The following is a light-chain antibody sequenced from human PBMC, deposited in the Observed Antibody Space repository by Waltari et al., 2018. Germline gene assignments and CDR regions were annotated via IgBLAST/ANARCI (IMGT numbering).Light chain of an antibody. CDR1: QSISSW. V-gene: IGKV1-5*03. CDR3: QQYNSYPYT. Sequence: DIQMTQSPSTLSASVGDRVTITCRASQSISSWLAWYQQKPGKAPILLIYKASSLESGVPSRFSGSGSGTEFTLTISSLQPDDFSTYYCQQYNSYPYTFGQGTKLEIK. J-gene: IGKJ2*01. CDR2: KAS.